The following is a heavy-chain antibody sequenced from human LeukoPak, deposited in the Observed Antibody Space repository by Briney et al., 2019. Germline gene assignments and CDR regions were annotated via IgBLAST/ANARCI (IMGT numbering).Heavy chain of an antibody. J-gene: IGHJ4*02. D-gene: IGHD3-22*01. CDR2: ISGSGGST. V-gene: IGHV3-23*01. CDR3: AKESTMIVVVTHFDY. CDR1: GFIFSSYA. Sequence: GGSLRLSCAASGFIFSSYAMSWVRQAPGKGLEWVSAISGSGGSTYYADSVKGRFTISRDNSKNTLYLQMNSLRAEDTAVYYCAKESTMIVVVTHFDYWGQGTLATVSS.